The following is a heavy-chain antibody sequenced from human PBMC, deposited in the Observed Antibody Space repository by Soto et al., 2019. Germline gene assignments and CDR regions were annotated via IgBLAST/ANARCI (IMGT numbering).Heavy chain of an antibody. D-gene: IGHD6-19*01. J-gene: IGHJ4*02. V-gene: IGHV3-23*01. CDR3: AKAVSVAGTLIDY. CDR2: ISGSGGST. Sequence: GGSLRLSCAVSGFTFSIYAMTWVRQAPGKGLEWVSSISGSGGSTYHADSVKGRFTISRDNSKNTLYLQMNSLRGEDTAVYYCAKAVSVAGTLIDYWGQGTLVTVSS. CDR1: GFTFSIYA.